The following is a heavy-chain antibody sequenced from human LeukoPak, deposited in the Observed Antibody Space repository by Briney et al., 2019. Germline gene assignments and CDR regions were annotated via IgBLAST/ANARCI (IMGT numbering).Heavy chain of an antibody. CDR3: ARDFRFLDDY. CDR2: IKQDGSEK. Sequence: GGSLRLSCAASGFRFNTYWMTWVRQAPGKGLEWVGNIKQDGSEKYYVDSVKGRFTISRDNAKNSLYLQMNSLRAEDTAVYYCARDFRFLDDYWGQGTLVTVSS. D-gene: IGHD3-3*01. J-gene: IGHJ4*02. V-gene: IGHV3-7*01. CDR1: GFRFNTYW.